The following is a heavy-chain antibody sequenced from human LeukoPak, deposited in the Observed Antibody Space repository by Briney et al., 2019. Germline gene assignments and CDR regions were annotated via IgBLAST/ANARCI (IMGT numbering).Heavy chain of an antibody. J-gene: IGHJ4*02. CDR1: GYSFTSYW. V-gene: IGHV5-10-1*01. D-gene: IGHD2-15*01. CDR2: IDPSDSYT. Sequence: GESLKISCKGSGYSFTSYWISWVRQMPGKGLEWMGRIDPSDSYTNYSPSFQGHVTISADKSISTAYLQWSSLKASDTAMYYCARRCMSGYCSSGGPMDDYWGQGTLVTVSS. CDR3: ARRCMSGYCSSGGPMDDY.